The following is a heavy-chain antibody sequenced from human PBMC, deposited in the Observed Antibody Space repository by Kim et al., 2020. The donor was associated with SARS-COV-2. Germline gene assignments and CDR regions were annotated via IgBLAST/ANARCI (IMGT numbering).Heavy chain of an antibody. V-gene: IGHV4-31*03. Sequence: SETLSLTCTVSGGSISSGGYYWSWIRQHPGKGLEWIGYIYYSGSTYYNPSLKSRVTISVDTSKNQFSLKLSSVTAADTAVYYCARDPAYDSYGMDVWGQGTTVTVSS. D-gene: IGHD3-3*01. J-gene: IGHJ6*02. CDR1: GGSISSGGYY. CDR3: ARDPAYDSYGMDV. CDR2: IYYSGST.